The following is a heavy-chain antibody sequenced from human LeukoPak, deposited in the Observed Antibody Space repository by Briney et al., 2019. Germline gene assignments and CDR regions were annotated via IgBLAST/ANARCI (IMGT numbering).Heavy chain of an antibody. CDR1: GFTFSSYG. J-gene: IGHJ3*02. D-gene: IGHD3-3*01. CDR3: ARGSRFGVVGRDAFDI. Sequence: GGSLRLSCAASGFTFSSYGMYWVRQAPGKGLEWVAFIRYDGSNKYYADSVKGRFTISRDNSKNTLYLQMKSLRAEDTAVYYCARGSRFGVVGRDAFDIWGQGTVVTVSS. V-gene: IGHV3-30*02. CDR2: IRYDGSNK.